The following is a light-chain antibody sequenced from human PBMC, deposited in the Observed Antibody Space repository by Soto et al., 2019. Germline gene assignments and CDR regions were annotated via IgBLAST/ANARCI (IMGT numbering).Light chain of an antibody. CDR3: SSYTTNTTHL. CDR1: SRDVGAYKY. Sequence: QSALTQPASVSGSPGQTITISCTGTSRDVGAYKYVSWYQQHPGKAPKVIIFEVSNRPSGVSNRFSGSKTANTASLTISGLQAEDEADYYCSSYTTNTTHLFGGGTQLTVL. V-gene: IGLV2-14*01. J-gene: IGLJ2*01. CDR2: EVS.